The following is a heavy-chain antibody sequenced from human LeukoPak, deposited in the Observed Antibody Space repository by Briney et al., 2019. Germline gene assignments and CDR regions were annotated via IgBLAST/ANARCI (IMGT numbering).Heavy chain of an antibody. Sequence: PSETLSLTCTVSGGSISSSSYYWGWIRQPPGKGLEWIGSIYYSGSTYYNPSLKSRVTISVDTSKNQFSLKLSSVTAADTAVYYCARGEGDYGEYFQHWGQGTLVTVSS. V-gene: IGHV4-39*07. J-gene: IGHJ1*01. CDR3: ARGEGDYGEYFQH. CDR2: IYYSGST. CDR1: GGSISSSSYY. D-gene: IGHD4-17*01.